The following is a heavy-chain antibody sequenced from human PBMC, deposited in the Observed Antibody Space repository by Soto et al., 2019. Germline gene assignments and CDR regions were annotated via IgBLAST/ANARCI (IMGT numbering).Heavy chain of an antibody. CDR2: FDPEDGET. CDR3: ATDTTKEMATIAY. D-gene: IGHD5-12*01. V-gene: IGHV1-24*01. Sequence: ASVKVSCKVSGYTLTELSMHWVRQAPGKGLEWKGGFDPEDGETIYAQKFQGRVTMTDDTSTDTAYMELSSLRFDDTAVYYCATDTTKEMATIAYWDQGTLVTVSS. J-gene: IGHJ4*02. CDR1: GYTLTELS.